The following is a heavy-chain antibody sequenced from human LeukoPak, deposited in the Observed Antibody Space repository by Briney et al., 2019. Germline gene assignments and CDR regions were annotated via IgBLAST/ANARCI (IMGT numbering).Heavy chain of an antibody. CDR2: ISNSGST. CDR3: ARRGFLDY. J-gene: IGHJ4*02. CDR1: GGSIGAYY. Sequence: PSETLSLTCTVSGGSIGAYYWTWIRQPPGKGLESIGHISNSGSTFYNPSLKGRVTISVDTSKNQFSLKLTSVTAADTAVYYCARRGFLDYWGQGTLVTVSS. V-gene: IGHV4-4*09.